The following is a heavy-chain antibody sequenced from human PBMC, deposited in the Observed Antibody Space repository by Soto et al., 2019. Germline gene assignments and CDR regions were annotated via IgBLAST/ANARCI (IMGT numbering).Heavy chain of an antibody. V-gene: IGHV1-69*06. D-gene: IGHD2-2*02. CDR1: GSRFSNYV. Sequence: QVQLVQSGAEVKTPGSSLKVSCTVSGSRFSNYVISWVRQAPGHGLEWLGRIIPIFNSTQYAQKFQGRVTITADKSTNTASLELSSLRSDDTAVYYCAREGRGQKAGYNGLVSLGYWGQGTLVTVSS. CDR3: AREGRGQKAGYNGLVSLGY. CDR2: IIPIFNST. J-gene: IGHJ4*02.